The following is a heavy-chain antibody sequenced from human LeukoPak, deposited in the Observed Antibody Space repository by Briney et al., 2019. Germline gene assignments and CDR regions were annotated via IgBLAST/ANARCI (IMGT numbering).Heavy chain of an antibody. J-gene: IGHJ4*02. V-gene: IGHV4-34*01. D-gene: IGHD6-19*01. Sequence: SETLSLTCAVYGGSSSGYYWSWIRQPPGKGLEWIGEINHSGSTNYNPSLKSRVTISVDTSKNQFSLKLSSVTAADTAVYYCARCGSGWYGRIFDYWGQGTLVTVSS. CDR2: INHSGST. CDR1: GGSSSGYY. CDR3: ARCGSGWYGRIFDY.